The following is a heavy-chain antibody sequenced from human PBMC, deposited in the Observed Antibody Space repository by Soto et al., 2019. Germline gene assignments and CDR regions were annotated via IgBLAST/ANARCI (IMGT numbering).Heavy chain of an antibody. Sequence: QLQLQESGPGLVKPSETLSLTCTVSGGSISINTYYWGWIRQPPGKGLEWIGSIYYGGTSYYNSSLKSRVTLSVDTSKNQLSLKLTSVTAAVTALYYCVLGRGYNCNDYYFDYCGQGTLVTVSS. CDR1: GGSISINTYY. J-gene: IGHJ4*02. CDR3: VLGRGYNCNDYYFDY. CDR2: IYYGGTS. V-gene: IGHV4-39*01. D-gene: IGHD1-20*01.